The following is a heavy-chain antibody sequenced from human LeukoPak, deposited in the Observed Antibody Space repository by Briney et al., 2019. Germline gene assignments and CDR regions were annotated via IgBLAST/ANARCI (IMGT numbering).Heavy chain of an antibody. V-gene: IGHV3-48*01. CDR2: ISSSSSTI. CDR1: GFTFSSYS. J-gene: IGHJ3*02. D-gene: IGHD5-12*01. CDR3: ARDRKGYDDAFDI. Sequence: GGSLRLSCAASGFTFSSYSMNWVRQAPGKGLEWVSYISSSSSTIYYADSVKGRFTISRDNAKNSLYLQMNSLRAEDTAVYYCARDRKGYDDAFDIWGQGTMVTVSS.